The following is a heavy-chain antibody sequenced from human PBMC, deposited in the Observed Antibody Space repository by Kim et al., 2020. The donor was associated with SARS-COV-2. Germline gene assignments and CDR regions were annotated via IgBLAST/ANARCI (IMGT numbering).Heavy chain of an antibody. Sequence: SETLSLTCTVSGGSISSSSYYWGWIRQPPGKGLEWIGSIYYSGSTYYNPSLKSRVTISVDTSKNQFSLKLSSVTAADTAVYYCARGSVEQWLVDPAFDYWGQGTLVTVSS. CDR3: ARGSVEQWLVDPAFDY. D-gene: IGHD6-19*01. J-gene: IGHJ4*02. V-gene: IGHV4-39*07. CDR1: GGSISSSSYY. CDR2: IYYSGST.